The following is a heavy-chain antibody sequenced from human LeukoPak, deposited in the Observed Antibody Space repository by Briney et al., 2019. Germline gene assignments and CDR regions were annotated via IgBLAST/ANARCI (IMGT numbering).Heavy chain of an antibody. Sequence: GGSLRLSCGGSGFALKSYSLTWDRQAPGKGLEWVSSISSTSAYIHYADSVKGRFTISRDNVDNVVYLEMNGLRAEDTATYYCARVAVSGPTGWFDSWGQGTLVIVSS. CDR3: ARVAVSGPTGWFDS. J-gene: IGHJ5*01. D-gene: IGHD2-8*02. CDR1: GFALKSYS. V-gene: IGHV3-21*01. CDR2: ISSTSAYI.